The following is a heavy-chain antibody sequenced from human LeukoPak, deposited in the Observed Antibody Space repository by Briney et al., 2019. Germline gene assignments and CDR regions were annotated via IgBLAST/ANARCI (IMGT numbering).Heavy chain of an antibody. CDR1: RFTLSHYY. V-gene: IGHV3-11*01. CDR2: IGSSSSTI. D-gene: IGHD3-16*01. J-gene: IGHJ6*02. CDR3: ARGGGLDV. Sequence: GWSLPLPRAPSRFTLSHYYMSRLRQAPPAGLEWVSYIGSSSSTIYYADSVKGRSTISRDNAKNSLYLQMNSLRAEDTAVYFCARGGGLDVWGQGATVTVSS.